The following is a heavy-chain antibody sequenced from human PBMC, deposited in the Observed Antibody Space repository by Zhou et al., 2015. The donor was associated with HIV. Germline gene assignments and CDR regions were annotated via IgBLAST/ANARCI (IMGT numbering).Heavy chain of an antibody. J-gene: IGHJ2*01. CDR1: GGTFSSYA. V-gene: IGHV1-69*06. CDR3: ARDRGAARPDWRYFDL. CDR2: IIPIFGTA. Sequence: QVQLVQSGAEVKKPGSSVKVSCKASGGTFSSYAISWVRQAPGQGLEWMGGIIPIFGTANYAQKFQGRVTITADRSTNTAYMDLRSLTSEDTAVYYCARDRGAARPDWRYFDLWGRGTLVTVSS. D-gene: IGHD6-6*01.